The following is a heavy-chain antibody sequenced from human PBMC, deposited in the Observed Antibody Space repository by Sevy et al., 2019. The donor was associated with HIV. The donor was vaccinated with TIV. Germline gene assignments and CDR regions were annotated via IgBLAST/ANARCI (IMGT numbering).Heavy chain of an antibody. CDR2: IRSKGNSYAT. V-gene: IGHV3-73*01. D-gene: IGHD5-18*01. Sequence: GGSLRLSCAASGFTFSGSAMHWVRQASGKGLEWVGRIRSKGNSYATAYAASVKGRFTISRDDSKNTAYLQMNSLKTEDTAVSYCTSLSVDTAMGFDYWGQGTLVTVSS. CDR3: TSLSVDTAMGFDY. J-gene: IGHJ4*02. CDR1: GFTFSGSA.